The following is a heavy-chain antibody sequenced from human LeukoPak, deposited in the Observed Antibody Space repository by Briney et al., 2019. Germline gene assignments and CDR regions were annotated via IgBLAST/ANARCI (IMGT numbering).Heavy chain of an antibody. J-gene: IGHJ4*02. V-gene: IGHV3-21*01. CDR2: ISSSSSYI. CDR1: GFTFSNFI. D-gene: IGHD6-19*01. Sequence: GGSLRLSCAASGFTFSNFIMNWVRQAPGKGLEWVSSISSSSSYIYYADSVKGRFTISRDNAKNSLYLQMNSLRAEDTAVYYWAGLIAVAGMTSGGKETLVTVSS. CDR3: AGLIAVAGMTS.